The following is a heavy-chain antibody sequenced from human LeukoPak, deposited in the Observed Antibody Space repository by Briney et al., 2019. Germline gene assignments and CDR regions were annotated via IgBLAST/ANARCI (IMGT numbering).Heavy chain of an antibody. CDR3: ARAERSVVVTANWFDP. D-gene: IGHD2-21*02. CDR2: IIPIFGTA. J-gene: IGHJ5*02. V-gene: IGHV1-69*05. Sequence: ASVKVSCKASGGTFSGYAISWARQAPGQGLEWMGGIIPIFGTANYAQKFQGRVTITTDESTSTAYMELSSLRSEDTAVYYCARAERSVVVTANWFDPWGQGTLVTVSS. CDR1: GGTFSGYA.